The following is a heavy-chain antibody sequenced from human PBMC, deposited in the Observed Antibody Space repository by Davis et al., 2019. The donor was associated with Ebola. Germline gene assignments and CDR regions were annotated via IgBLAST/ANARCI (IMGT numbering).Heavy chain of an antibody. Sequence: GESLKISCAASGFTFRNVAMSWVRQAPGKGLEWVSGVDDGGDDTNYADSVRGRFTISRDNSKNTLYLQMNSLRVEDTAVYYCAKAPVRFLEWFTTDYWGKGTLVTVSS. CDR3: AKAPVRFLEWFTTDY. CDR2: VDDGGDDT. CDR1: GFTFRNVA. D-gene: IGHD3-3*01. V-gene: IGHV3-23*01. J-gene: IGHJ4*02.